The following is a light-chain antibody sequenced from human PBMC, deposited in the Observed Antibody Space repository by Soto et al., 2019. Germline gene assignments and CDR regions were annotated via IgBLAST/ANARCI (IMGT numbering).Light chain of an antibody. Sequence: DIPVTQSPSSLSASVGDRVTITCRASQNIFTYLNWYQQRPGQDPNLLIYATSNLQSGVPSRFSGSGSGTDFTLTISSLQPEDFATYYCQHSYSSPTFGQGTMVEIK. CDR3: QHSYSSPT. J-gene: IGKJ2*01. CDR1: QNIFTY. V-gene: IGKV1-39*01. CDR2: ATS.